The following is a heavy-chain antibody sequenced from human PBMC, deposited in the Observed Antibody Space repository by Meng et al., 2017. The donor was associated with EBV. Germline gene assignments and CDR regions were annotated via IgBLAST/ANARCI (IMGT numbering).Heavy chain of an antibody. D-gene: IGHD4-11*01. J-gene: IGHJ4*02. V-gene: IGHV2-5*01. CDR3: AHAAYRRGISYFDS. Sequence: HTTLNESGPALRQPTHTLTLTFTFSASSLSTRGIGVCWTRHPPQQPLEWLTLVYCYYDDRYISFLTNRLPITNYTAKTQVFLSLTNMYPVDADTYYCAHAAYRRGISYFDSWGQGTLVTVSS. CDR1: ASSLSTRGIG. CDR2: VYCYYDD.